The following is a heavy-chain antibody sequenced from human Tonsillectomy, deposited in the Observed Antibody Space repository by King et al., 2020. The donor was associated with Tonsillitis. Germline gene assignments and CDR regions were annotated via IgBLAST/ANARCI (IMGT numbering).Heavy chain of an antibody. CDR3: ARDQVGSWFNAFDI. CDR1: GFTFSSYW. J-gene: IGHJ3*02. V-gene: IGHV3-7*01. CDR2: IKQDGSEK. Sequence: VQLVESGGGLVQPGGSLRLSCAASGFTFSSYWMSWVRQAPGKGLEWVANIKQDGSEKYYVDSVKGRFTISRDNAKNSLYLQMNSLRAEDTAVDYCARDQVGSWFNAFDIWGQGTMVTVSS. D-gene: IGHD6-13*01.